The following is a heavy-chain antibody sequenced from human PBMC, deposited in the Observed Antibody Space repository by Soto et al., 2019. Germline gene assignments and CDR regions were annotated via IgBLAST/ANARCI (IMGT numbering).Heavy chain of an antibody. CDR3: ASTYYDFWSGLPRDDGMDV. J-gene: IGHJ6*02. CDR2: IYYSGST. CDR1: GGSISSGGYY. V-gene: IGHV4-30-4*08. D-gene: IGHD3-3*01. Sequence: PSETLSLTCTASGGSISSGGYYWSWMRQHPGKGLEWIGYIYYSGSTYYNPSLKSRVTISVDTSKNQFSLKLSSVTAADTAVYYCASTYYDFWSGLPRDDGMDVWGQGTTVTSP.